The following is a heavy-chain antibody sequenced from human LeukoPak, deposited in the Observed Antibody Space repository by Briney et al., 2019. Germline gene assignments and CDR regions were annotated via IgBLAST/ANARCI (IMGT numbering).Heavy chain of an antibody. CDR1: GGSISSYY. CDR3: ARGSLRDGYRLVDY. J-gene: IGHJ4*02. V-gene: IGHV4-4*07. Sequence: SETLSLTCTVSGGSISSYYWSWIRQPAGKGLEWIGRIYTSGSTNYNPSLKSRVTISVDTSKNQFSLKLSSVTAADTAVYYCARGSLRDGYRLVDYWGQGTLVTVSS. CDR2: IYTSGST. D-gene: IGHD5-24*01.